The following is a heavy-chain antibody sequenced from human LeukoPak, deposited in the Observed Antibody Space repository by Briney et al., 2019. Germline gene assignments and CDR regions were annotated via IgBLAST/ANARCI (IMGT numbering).Heavy chain of an antibody. D-gene: IGHD3-22*01. CDR2: ISSSGDLT. J-gene: IGHJ5*01. Sequence: PGGSLRLSCAASGFNFSTYALSWVRPGPGKGLEWVSSISSSGDLTFYSGSVKGRFTISRDNFKKPLFLQINRLKADDPACYYVAKNRPNYFGCNGHYYRRDGDSWGLGTLVTVSS. V-gene: IGHV3-23*01. CDR1: GFNFSTYA. CDR3: AKNRPNYFGCNGHYYRRDGDS.